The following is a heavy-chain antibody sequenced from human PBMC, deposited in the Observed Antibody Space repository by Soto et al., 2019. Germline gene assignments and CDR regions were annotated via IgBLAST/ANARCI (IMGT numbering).Heavy chain of an antibody. CDR3: TTDQAYYYDSSGFDY. V-gene: IGHV3-15*07. Sequence: EVQLVESGGGLVKPGGSLRLSCAASGFTFSNAWMNWVRQAPGKGLEWVGRIKRKTDGGTTDYAAPVKGRFTISRDDSKNTLYLQMNSLKTEDTAVYYCTTDQAYYYDSSGFDYWGQGTLVTVSS. J-gene: IGHJ4*02. CDR1: GFTFSNAW. CDR2: IKRKTDGGTT. D-gene: IGHD3-22*01.